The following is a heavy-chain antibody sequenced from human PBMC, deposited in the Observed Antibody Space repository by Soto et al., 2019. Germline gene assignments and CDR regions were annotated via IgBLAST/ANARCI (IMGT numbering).Heavy chain of an antibody. Sequence: EVQLMESGGGLVQPGGSLRLSCAASAFTFSNYYMSWVRQAPGKGLEWVANIKQDGSDKYYVDSLRGRFTISRDNAKNSLYMHMNSQRVEDTAVEYCSREAKVGTADDAFDIWGQGTMVTVSS. J-gene: IGHJ3*02. V-gene: IGHV3-7*04. CDR1: AFTFSNYY. D-gene: IGHD1-26*01. CDR2: IKQDGSDK. CDR3: SREAKVGTADDAFDI.